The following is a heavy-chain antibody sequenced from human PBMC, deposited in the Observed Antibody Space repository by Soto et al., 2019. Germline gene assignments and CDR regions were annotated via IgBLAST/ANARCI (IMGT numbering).Heavy chain of an antibody. CDR2: ISYDGGSK. Sequence: QVQLVESGGGVARPGRYLTLSCAASGFTFNTYAMHWVRLPPGKGLEWVAAISYDGGSKYYADTVRGRFTISRDDSKSTLYLQMTGLRLEDTAVYYCARTEGFSNYGYTDWCQGTLVTVSS. J-gene: IGHJ4*02. CDR1: GFTFNTYA. V-gene: IGHV3-30-3*01. CDR3: ARTEGFSNYGYTD. D-gene: IGHD6-13*01.